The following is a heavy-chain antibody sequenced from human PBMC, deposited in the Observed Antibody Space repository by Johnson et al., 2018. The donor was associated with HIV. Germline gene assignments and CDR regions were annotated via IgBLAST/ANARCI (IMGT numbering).Heavy chain of an antibody. Sequence: QVQLVESGGGVVQPGTSLRLSCAASGFTFTSFAMHWVRQAPGKGLEWVAFISYDGSNNYYAHSVKGRLTISRDNARSTLYLQMNSLRPEDTAVYYCARDQTYYYDTSGYQGAFDIWGQGTMVTVSS. J-gene: IGHJ3*02. V-gene: IGHV3-30*04. D-gene: IGHD3-22*01. CDR2: ISYDGSNN. CDR1: GFTFTSFA. CDR3: ARDQTYYYDTSGYQGAFDI.